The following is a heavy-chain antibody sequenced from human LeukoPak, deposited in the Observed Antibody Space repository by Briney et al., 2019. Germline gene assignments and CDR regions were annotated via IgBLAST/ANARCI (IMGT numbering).Heavy chain of an antibody. V-gene: IGHV4-38-2*02. J-gene: IGHJ6*03. D-gene: IGHD5-24*01. CDR1: GYCLSSGYY. CDR3: ARDGRVEMATIVYMDV. CDR2: IYHSGST. Sequence: SETLSLTCAVCGYCLSSGYYLGWIRQPPGKGLEWIGSIYHSGSTYYNPSLKSRVTISVDTSKNQFSLKLSSVTAADPAVYYCARDGRVEMATIVYMDVWGKGTTVTVSS.